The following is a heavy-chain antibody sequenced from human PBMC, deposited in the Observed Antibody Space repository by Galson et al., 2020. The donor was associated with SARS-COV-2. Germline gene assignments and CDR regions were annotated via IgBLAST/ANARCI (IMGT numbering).Heavy chain of an antibody. CDR3: AREALGYSSSGYFEL. D-gene: IGHD6-13*01. CDR1: GGTFSSYA. CDR2: LIPIFGTA. V-gene: IGHV1-69*13. J-gene: IGHJ2*01. Sequence: SVKVSCKASGGTFSSYAISWVRQAPGQGLEWMGGLIPIFGTANYAQKFQCRVTITADESTSTGYRELSSLRSEDTAVYYCAREALGYSSSGYFELWGRGTLVTVSS.